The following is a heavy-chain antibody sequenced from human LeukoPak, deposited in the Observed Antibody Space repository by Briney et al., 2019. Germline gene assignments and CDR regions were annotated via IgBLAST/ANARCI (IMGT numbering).Heavy chain of an antibody. V-gene: IGHV3-23*01. CDR1: GFTFSNNG. CDR3: ARDDRWLQFNN. J-gene: IGHJ4*02. D-gene: IGHD5-24*01. CDR2: ITGSADIT. Sequence: QAGGSLRLSCAASGFTFSNNGMNWVRQAPGKGLEWVSGITGSADITYYADSVKGRFTISRDNSKNTLYLQINSLRAEDTAVYFCARDDRWLQFNNWGQGTLVTVSS.